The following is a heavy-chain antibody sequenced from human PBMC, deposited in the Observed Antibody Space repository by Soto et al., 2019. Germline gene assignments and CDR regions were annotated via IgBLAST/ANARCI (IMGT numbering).Heavy chain of an antibody. Sequence: EVQLVESGGGLVQPGGSLRLSCAASGFTFNNYWMHWVRQAPGKGLVWVSRINIEGSTTDYADSVRGRFAISRDNAKNTPYLQINSLRDEDTAVYYCTRDRGGNFYGGFDYWGRGTLVTVSP. V-gene: IGHV3-74*01. D-gene: IGHD1-26*01. CDR1: GFTFNNYW. CDR3: TRDRGGNFYGGFDY. CDR2: INIEGSTT. J-gene: IGHJ4*02.